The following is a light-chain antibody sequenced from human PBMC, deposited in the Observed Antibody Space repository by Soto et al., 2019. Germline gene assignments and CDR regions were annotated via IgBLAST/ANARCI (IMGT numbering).Light chain of an antibody. CDR1: SSDVDGYNY. CDR3: CSYTTSSTYV. V-gene: IGLV2-14*03. Sequence: QSVLTQPASVSGSPGQSIAISCTGTSSDVDGYNYVSWYQQHPGKAPKLMIYDVNNRPSGVSNRFSGSKSGNTASLTISGLQAEDEADRYCCSYTTSSTYVFGTGTKVTVL. CDR2: DVN. J-gene: IGLJ1*01.